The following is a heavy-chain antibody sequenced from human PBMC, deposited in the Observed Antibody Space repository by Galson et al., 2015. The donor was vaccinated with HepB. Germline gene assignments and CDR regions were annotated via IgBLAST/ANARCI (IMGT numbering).Heavy chain of an antibody. CDR1: GFTFSSYS. CDR3: AREMRQQLVKVDY. Sequence: SLRLSCAASGFTFSSYSMNWVRQAPGKGLEWVSYISSSSSTIYYADSVKGRFTISRDNAKNSLYLQMNSLRAEDTAVYYCAREMRQQLVKVDYWGQGTLVTVSS. D-gene: IGHD6-13*01. CDR2: ISSSSSTI. V-gene: IGHV3-48*04. J-gene: IGHJ4*02.